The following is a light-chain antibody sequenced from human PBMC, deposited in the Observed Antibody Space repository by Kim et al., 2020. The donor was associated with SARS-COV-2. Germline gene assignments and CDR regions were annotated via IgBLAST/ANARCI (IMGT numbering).Light chain of an antibody. J-gene: IGLJ3*02. CDR1: SSNIGSNY. CDR3: AAWDDSLSGRV. Sequence: GQRVTISCSGSSSNIGSNYVYWYQQLPGTAPKLLIYRNNQRPSGVPDRFSGSKSGTSASLAISGLRSEDEADYYCAAWDDSLSGRVFGGGNKVTVL. CDR2: RNN. V-gene: IGLV1-47*01.